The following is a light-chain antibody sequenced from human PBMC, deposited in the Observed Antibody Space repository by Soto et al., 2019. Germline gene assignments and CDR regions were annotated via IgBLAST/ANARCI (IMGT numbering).Light chain of an antibody. CDR3: QQANSFPRT. J-gene: IGKJ3*01. Sequence: DIQMTQSPSSVSASVGDRATITCRATQGISSWLAWYQQKPGKAPKLLIYAASSLQSGVPARFRGSGSGTDFPLTINNLQPADFATYYCQQANSFPRTFGRGTKVDI. V-gene: IGKV1-12*01. CDR2: AAS. CDR1: QGISSW.